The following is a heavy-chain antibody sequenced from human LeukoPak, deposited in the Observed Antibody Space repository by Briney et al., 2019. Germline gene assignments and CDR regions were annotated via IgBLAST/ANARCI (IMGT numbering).Heavy chain of an antibody. D-gene: IGHD2-2*01. Sequence: SETLSLTCTVSGGSISSYYWSWIRQPPGKGLEWIGYIYYSGSTNYNPSLKGRVTISVDTSKNQFSLKLSSVTVADTAVYYCARAEDRYCSSTSCWGPYYYYYGMDVWGQGTTVTVSS. V-gene: IGHV4-59*01. CDR3: ARAEDRYCSSTSCWGPYYYYYGMDV. CDR1: GGSISSYY. CDR2: IYYSGST. J-gene: IGHJ6*02.